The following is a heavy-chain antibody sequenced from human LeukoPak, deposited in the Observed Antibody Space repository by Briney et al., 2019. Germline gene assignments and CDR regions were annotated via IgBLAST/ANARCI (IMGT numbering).Heavy chain of an antibody. V-gene: IGHV3-30-3*02. CDR3: AKPMFGYHYFHY. CDR2: VSYDGANK. CDR1: GFTFSSYA. Sequence: PGGSLRLSCAASGFTFSSYAMHWVRQAPGKGLEWVAVVSYDGANKYYADSVKGRFTISRDNSKNTVYLQMHSLGAEDTAVYYCAKPMFGYHYFHYWGQGTLVTVSS. D-gene: IGHD5-18*01. J-gene: IGHJ4*02.